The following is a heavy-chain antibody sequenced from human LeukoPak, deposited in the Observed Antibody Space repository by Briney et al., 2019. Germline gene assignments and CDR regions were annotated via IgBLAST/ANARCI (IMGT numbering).Heavy chain of an antibody. CDR3: ARPRYGSGSYYLFDY. V-gene: IGHV7-4-1*02. CDR2: INTNTGNP. J-gene: IGHJ4*02. Sequence: ASVKVSCKASGYTFTNFAMNWVRQAPGQGLEWMGWINTNTGNPTYARGFTGRFVFSLDTSVSTAYLQISSLKAEDTAVYYCARPRYGSGSYYLFDYWGQGTLVTVSS. CDR1: GYTFTNFA. D-gene: IGHD3-10*01.